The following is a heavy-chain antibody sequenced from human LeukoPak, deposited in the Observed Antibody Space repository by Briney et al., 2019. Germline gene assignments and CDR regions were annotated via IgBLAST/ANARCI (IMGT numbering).Heavy chain of an antibody. J-gene: IGHJ5*02. CDR2: ISSSGDVS. CDR1: GFTFSTYS. Sequence: PGGSLRLSCAASGFTFSTYSMNWVRQAPGKGLEWVSSISSSGDVSHYADSVKGRFIISRDNAKNSLYLQMNTLRAEDTAVYYCARDRLRFDAWGQGTPVTVSS. V-gene: IGHV3-21*04. CDR3: ARDRLRFDA.